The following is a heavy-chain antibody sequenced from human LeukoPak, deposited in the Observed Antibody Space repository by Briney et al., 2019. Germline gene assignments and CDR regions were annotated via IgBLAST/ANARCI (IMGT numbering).Heavy chain of an antibody. V-gene: IGHV3-21*01. D-gene: IGHD1-14*01. CDR1: GFTFSSYS. CDR2: ISSSSSSYI. J-gene: IGHJ4*02. Sequence: PGGSLRLSCAASGFTFSSYSMNWVRQAPGEGLEWVSSISSSSSSYIYYADSVKGRFTISRDNAKNSLYLQMNSLRAEDTAVYYCARSGIRGYYFDYWGQGTLVTVSS. CDR3: ARSGIRGYYFDY.